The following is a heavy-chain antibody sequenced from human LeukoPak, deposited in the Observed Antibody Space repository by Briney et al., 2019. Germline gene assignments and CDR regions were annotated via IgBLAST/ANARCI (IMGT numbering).Heavy chain of an antibody. J-gene: IGHJ3*02. CDR2: INSDGSNT. CDR3: ARDIVEDDAFDI. CDR1: GFTFSSYW. D-gene: IGHD3-22*01. Sequence: GGSLRLSCAASGFTFSSYWMSWVRQAPGKGLVWVSRINSDGSNTSYADSVKGRFTISRDNAKDTLYLQMNSLRAEDTAVYYCARDIVEDDAFDIWGQGTMVTVSS. V-gene: IGHV3-74*01.